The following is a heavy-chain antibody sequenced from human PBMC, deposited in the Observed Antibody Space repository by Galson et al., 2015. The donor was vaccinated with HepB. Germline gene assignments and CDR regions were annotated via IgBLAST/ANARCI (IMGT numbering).Heavy chain of an antibody. J-gene: IGHJ5*02. CDR1: GFSFSNYD. D-gene: IGHD3-10*01. CDR3: ARGGTYYGSGSYFPFDP. V-gene: IGHV3-30*04. CDR2: ISFDGRNG. Sequence: SLRLSCAASGFSFSNYDVHWVRQAPGKGLEWVALISFDGRNGYYADSVKGRFIISRDQSKSTLYLQMSRLRAEDTAVYHCARGGTYYGSGSYFPFDPWGQGTLVTVSS.